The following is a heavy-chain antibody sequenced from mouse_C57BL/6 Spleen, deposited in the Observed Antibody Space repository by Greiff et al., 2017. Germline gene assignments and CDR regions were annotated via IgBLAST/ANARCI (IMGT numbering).Heavy chain of an antibody. CDR1: GYTFTSYW. CDR3: ARDYCSSYGFDY. J-gene: IGHJ2*01. CDR2: INPSSGYT. Sequence: QVQLQQSGAELAKPGASVKLSCKASGYTFTSYWMHWVKQRPGQGLEWIGYINPSSGYTTYNQKFKDKATLTADKSSSTAYMQLSSLTYEDSAVXYCARDYCSSYGFDYWGQGTTLTVSS. D-gene: IGHD1-1*01. V-gene: IGHV1-7*01.